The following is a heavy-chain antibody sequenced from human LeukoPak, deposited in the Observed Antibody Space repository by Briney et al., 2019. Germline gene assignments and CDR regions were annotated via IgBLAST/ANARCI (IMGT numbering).Heavy chain of an antibody. J-gene: IGHJ6*02. CDR3: ARDVPYSSGWSYYYYYGMDV. CDR1: GYTFTSYY. CDR2: INPSGGST. V-gene: IGHV1-46*01. Sequence: ASVKVSCKASGYTFTSYYMHWGRQATGQGLEWMGIINPSGGSTSYAQKFQGRVTMTRDTSTSTVYMELSSLRSEDTAVYYCARDVPYSSGWSYYYYYGMDVWGQGTTVTVSS. D-gene: IGHD6-19*01.